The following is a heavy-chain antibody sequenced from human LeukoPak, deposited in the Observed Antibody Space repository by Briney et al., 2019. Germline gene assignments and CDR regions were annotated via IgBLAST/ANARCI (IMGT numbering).Heavy chain of an antibody. D-gene: IGHD4-17*01. J-gene: IGHJ4*02. CDR1: GFTFSGYS. V-gene: IGHV3-23*01. CDR3: AKGRGTTVTSAANY. Sequence: GGSLRLSCAASGFTFSGYSMCWFRQAPGKGLEWVSSISGSNDNTYYADSVKDRFTISRDNSKNTLSLQMNGLGAEDTAVNYCAKGRGTTVTSAANYWGQGTLVTVSS. CDR2: ISGSNDNT.